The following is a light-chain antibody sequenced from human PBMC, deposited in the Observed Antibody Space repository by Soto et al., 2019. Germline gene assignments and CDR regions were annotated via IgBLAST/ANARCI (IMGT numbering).Light chain of an antibody. CDR2: YAS. J-gene: IGKJ4*01. CDR3: QQRSTWPLFT. V-gene: IGKV3-11*01. CDR1: QTVSRY. Sequence: VLTQSPATLFLSPGERATLSCRASQTVSRYLAWYQQKPGQAPRLLIYYASNRATGIPARFSGSGSGTDYNITISSLEPEDFAVYYCQQRSTWPLFTFGGGTKVEI.